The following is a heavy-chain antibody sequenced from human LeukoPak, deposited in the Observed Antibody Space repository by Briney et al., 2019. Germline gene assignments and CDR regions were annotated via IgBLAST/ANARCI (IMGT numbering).Heavy chain of an antibody. D-gene: IGHD6-13*01. CDR3: ARGFSTWYSIDY. CDR2: ISYDAAVK. V-gene: IGHV3-30-3*01. CDR1: GFTLRSYA. J-gene: IGHJ4*02. Sequence: GGSLRLSCAVSGFTLRSYAIHWVRQAPGKGLQWVAFISYDAAVKYYADSVRGRFTVSRDNSKNTSSLQMNSLRPEDTAVYYCARGFSTWYSIDYWGRGTLVTVSS.